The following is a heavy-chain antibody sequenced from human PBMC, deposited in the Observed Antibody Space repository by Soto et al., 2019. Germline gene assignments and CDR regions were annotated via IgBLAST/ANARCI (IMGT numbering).Heavy chain of an antibody. CDR3: ARGALLVVTAPFDY. J-gene: IGHJ4*02. D-gene: IGHD2-21*02. Sequence: TSETLSLTCAVYGGSFSGYYWSWIRQPPGKGLEWIGEINHSGSTNYNPSLKSRVTISVDTSKNQFSLKLSSVTAADTAVYYCARGALLVVTAPFDYWGQGTLVTVSS. CDR1: GGSFSGYY. V-gene: IGHV4-34*01. CDR2: INHSGST.